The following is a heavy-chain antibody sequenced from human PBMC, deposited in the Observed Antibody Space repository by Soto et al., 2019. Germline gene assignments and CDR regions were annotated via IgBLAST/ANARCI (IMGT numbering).Heavy chain of an antibody. D-gene: IGHD6-19*01. J-gene: IGHJ6*03. CDR3: ARVVVAGTFYMDV. Sequence: SETLSLTCAVYGGSFSGYYWSWIRQPPGKGLEWIGEINHSGSTNYNPTLKSRVTISVDTSKNQFSLKLSSVTAADTAVYYCARVVVAGTFYMDVWGKGTTDTVSS. CDR2: INHSGST. CDR1: GGSFSGYY. V-gene: IGHV4-34*01.